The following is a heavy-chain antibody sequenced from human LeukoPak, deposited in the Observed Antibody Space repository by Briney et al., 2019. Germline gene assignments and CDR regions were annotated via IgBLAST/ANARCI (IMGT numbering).Heavy chain of an antibody. J-gene: IGHJ3*02. Sequence: GGSLRLSCAASGFTFSSYSMNWVRQAPGKGLEWVSYISSSGSTIYYADSVKGRFTISRDNAKNSLYLQMNSLRAEDTAVYYCARDKSRGSYYAGPSFTFDIWGQGTMVTVSS. CDR3: ARDKSRGSYYAGPSFTFDI. CDR2: ISSSGSTI. CDR1: GFTFSSYS. D-gene: IGHD1-26*01. V-gene: IGHV3-48*04.